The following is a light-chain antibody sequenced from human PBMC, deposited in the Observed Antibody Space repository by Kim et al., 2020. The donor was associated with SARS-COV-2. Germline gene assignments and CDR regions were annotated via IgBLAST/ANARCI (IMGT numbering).Light chain of an antibody. CDR1: QSVSSN. CDR2: GAS. V-gene: IGKV3-15*01. Sequence: VSPGERATLSCRASQSVSSNLAWYQQKPGQAPRLLIYGASTRATGIPARFSGSGSGTEFTLTISSLQSEDFAVYYCQQYNNWPPVTFGQGTRLEIK. J-gene: IGKJ5*01. CDR3: QQYNNWPPVT.